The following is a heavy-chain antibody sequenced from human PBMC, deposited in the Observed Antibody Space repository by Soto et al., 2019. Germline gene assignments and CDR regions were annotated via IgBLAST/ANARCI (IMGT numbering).Heavy chain of an antibody. CDR1: GFTFSSSD. V-gene: IGHV3-13*01. J-gene: IGHJ2*01. CDR3: ARELADAVTAAWYFDL. CDR2: IGRGGDT. D-gene: IGHD2-21*02. Sequence: GGSLRLSCAASGFTFSSSDMHWVRHVTGKGLEWVSAIGRGGDTYYPGSVKGRFTISRENAKNSLFLQMNNLRAGDTAVYYCARELADAVTAAWYFDLWGRGTLVTVSS.